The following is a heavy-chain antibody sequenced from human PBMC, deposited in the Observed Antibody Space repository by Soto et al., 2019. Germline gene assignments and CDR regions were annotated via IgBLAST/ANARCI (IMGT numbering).Heavy chain of an antibody. V-gene: IGHV3-23*01. Sequence: EVQLLESGGGLVQPGGSLRLSCAASGFTFSSYAMSWVRQAPGKGLEWVSAISGSGGSTYYADSVKGRFTISRDNSKNTLYLQMNSLRAEDTAVYYCAKGLIQLWLSTPAYDYWGQGTLVTVSS. D-gene: IGHD5-18*01. CDR1: GFTFSSYA. CDR2: ISGSGGST. J-gene: IGHJ4*02. CDR3: AKGLIQLWLSTPAYDY.